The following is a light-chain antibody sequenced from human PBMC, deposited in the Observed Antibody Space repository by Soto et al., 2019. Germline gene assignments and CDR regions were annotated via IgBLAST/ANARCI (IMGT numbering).Light chain of an antibody. V-gene: IGKV3-15*01. Sequence: EIVMTKSPATLSVSPGERATLSCRASQSVSSNLAWYQQKPGQAPRLLIYGASTRATGIPARFSGSGSGTEFPLTISSLQSEDFAVYYCQQYNNWLLLTFGGGTKVEIK. CDR3: QQYNNWLLLT. CDR2: GAS. CDR1: QSVSSN. J-gene: IGKJ4*01.